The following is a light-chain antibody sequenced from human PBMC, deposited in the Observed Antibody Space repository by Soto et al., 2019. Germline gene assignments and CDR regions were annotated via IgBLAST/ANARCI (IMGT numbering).Light chain of an antibody. CDR3: QQAASFPIT. CDR2: TAY. CDR1: QTISSW. J-gene: IGKJ5*01. Sequence: DIQMTQSPSTLSASVGDRVTITCRASQTISSWLAWYQQKPGKSPNLLIYTAYSLQSGVTSRFSGSGSGTDFTLTINGLQPEDFAPYYCQQAASFPITFGQGTRLDIK. V-gene: IGKV1-12*01.